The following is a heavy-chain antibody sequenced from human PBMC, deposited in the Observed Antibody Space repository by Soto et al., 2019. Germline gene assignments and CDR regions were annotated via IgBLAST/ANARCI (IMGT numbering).Heavy chain of an antibody. CDR2: IGTSSSYI. V-gene: IGHV3-21*01. J-gene: IGHJ4*01. D-gene: IGHD5-18*01. CDR1: GFTFSIYT. Sequence: EVQLVESGGGLVKPGGSLRLSCAASGFTFSIYTMNWVRQAPGKGLEWVSSIGTSSSYIYYADSVKGRFTISRDTAKNSLYLQMNSLRADDTAVYYCARDTAMVYWGHGTLVTVSS. CDR3: ARDTAMVY.